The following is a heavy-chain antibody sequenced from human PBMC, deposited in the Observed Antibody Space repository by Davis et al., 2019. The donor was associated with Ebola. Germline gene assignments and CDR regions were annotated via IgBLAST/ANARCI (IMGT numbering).Heavy chain of an antibody. V-gene: IGHV3-23*01. CDR1: GFTFSNYG. Sequence: PGGSLRLSCAASGFTFSNYGMSYVRQAPGKGPEWVSTFGVSGDNTYYTDSVKGRFTVSRDNSKNTVDLHMNSLRVEDTAVYYCAKRWQVRYLGYWGQGTLVTVSS. CDR3: AKRWQVRYLGY. D-gene: IGHD4-23*01. J-gene: IGHJ4*02. CDR2: FGVSGDNT.